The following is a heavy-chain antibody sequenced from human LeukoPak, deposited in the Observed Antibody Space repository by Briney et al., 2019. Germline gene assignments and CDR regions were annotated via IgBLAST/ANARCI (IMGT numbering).Heavy chain of an antibody. CDR2: INHSGST. CDR1: GGSFSGYY. CDR3: ARPPARGGGYYYYYMDV. Sequence: SETLSLTCAVYGGSFSGYYWSWIRQPPAKGLEWSGEINHSGSTNYNPSLKSRVTISVDTSKNQFSLKLSSVTAAYTGVYYCARPPARGGGYYYYYMDVWGKGTTVTVSS. D-gene: IGHD3-16*01. J-gene: IGHJ6*03. V-gene: IGHV4-34*01.